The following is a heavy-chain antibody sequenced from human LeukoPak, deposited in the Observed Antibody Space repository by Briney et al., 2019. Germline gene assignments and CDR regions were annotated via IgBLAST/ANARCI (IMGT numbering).Heavy chain of an antibody. D-gene: IGHD5-18*01. Sequence: PGGSLRLSCAASGFTFSDYYMSWIRQAPGKGLEWVSYISSSGSTIYYADSVKGRFTISGDNAKNSLYLQMNSLRAEDTAVYYCARDQPIGYNYGYPFDYWGQGTLVTVSS. CDR2: ISSSGSTI. V-gene: IGHV3-11*04. J-gene: IGHJ4*02. CDR3: ARDQPIGYNYGYPFDY. CDR1: GFTFSDYY.